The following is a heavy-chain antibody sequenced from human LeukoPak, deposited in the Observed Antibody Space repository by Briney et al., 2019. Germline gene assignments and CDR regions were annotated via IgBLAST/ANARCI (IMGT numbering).Heavy chain of an antibody. CDR2: IKQDESEE. D-gene: IGHD1-1*01. V-gene: IGHV3-7*03. CDR1: GFTFNHHW. J-gene: IGHJ4*02. Sequence: GGSLRLSCAASGFTFNHHWMSWVRQAPGKGLEWVANIKQDESEEYYADSVKGRFTISGDNAKNSLYLQMNSLRPEDSAMYYCAKDGITPDYWGQGTLVTVSS. CDR3: AKDGITPDY.